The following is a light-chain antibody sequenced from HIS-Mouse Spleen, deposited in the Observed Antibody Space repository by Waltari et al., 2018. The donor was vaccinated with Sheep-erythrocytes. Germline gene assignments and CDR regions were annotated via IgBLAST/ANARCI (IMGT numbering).Light chain of an antibody. J-gene: IGLJ1*01. CDR3: CSDAGSYNHV. Sequence: QSALTQPRSVSGSPGQSVTISCTGTSSDVGGFNYVSWYQQHPGKAPKLLIYDVRKRPSGVPGRFSGSKSGNTASLTISGLQAEDEADYYCCSDAGSYNHVFATGTKVTVL. V-gene: IGLV2-11*01. CDR2: DVR. CDR1: SSDVGGFNY.